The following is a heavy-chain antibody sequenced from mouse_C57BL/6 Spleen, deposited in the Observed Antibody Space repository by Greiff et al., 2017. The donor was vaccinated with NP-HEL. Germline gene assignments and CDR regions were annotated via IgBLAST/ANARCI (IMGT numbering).Heavy chain of an antibody. CDR2: ISYDGSN. CDR3: AYWEGYWYFDV. Sequence: VQLQQSGPGLVKPSQSLSLTCSVTGYSITSGYYWNWIRQFPGNKLEWMGYISYDGSNNYNPSLKNRISITRDTSKNQFFLKLNSVTTEDTATYYCAYWEGYWYFDVWGTGTTVTVAS. D-gene: IGHD4-1*01. V-gene: IGHV3-6*01. CDR1: GYSITSGYY. J-gene: IGHJ1*03.